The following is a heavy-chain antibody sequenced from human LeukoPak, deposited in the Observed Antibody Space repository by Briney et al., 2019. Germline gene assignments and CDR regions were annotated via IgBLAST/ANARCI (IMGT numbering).Heavy chain of an antibody. Sequence: PWGSLRLPCSASGFTFSNYRMNWVRQAPGKGLEWVSSISSSSIYIYYADSLKGRFTISRDNAKKSLYLQMNSLKPEDTAVYYCAKDKGAMNSALDYWGRGTLLTVSS. CDR2: ISSSSIYI. J-gene: IGHJ4*02. CDR3: AKDKGAMNSALDY. D-gene: IGHD3-10*01. CDR1: GFTFSNYR. V-gene: IGHV3-21*01.